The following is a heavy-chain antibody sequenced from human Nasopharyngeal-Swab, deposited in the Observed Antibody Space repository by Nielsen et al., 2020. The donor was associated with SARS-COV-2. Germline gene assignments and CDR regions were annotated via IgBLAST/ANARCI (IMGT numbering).Heavy chain of an antibody. J-gene: IGHJ6*02. V-gene: IGHV3-30*04. D-gene: IGHD4-17*01. CDR1: GFTFSSYA. CDR2: ISYDGSNK. Sequence: GESLKISCAASGFTFSSYAMHWVRQAPGKGLEWVAVISYDGSNKYYADSVKGRFTISRDNSKNTLYLQMNSLRAEDTAVYCCAREHDYGDPTSYGMDVWGQGTTVTVSS. CDR3: AREHDYGDPTSYGMDV.